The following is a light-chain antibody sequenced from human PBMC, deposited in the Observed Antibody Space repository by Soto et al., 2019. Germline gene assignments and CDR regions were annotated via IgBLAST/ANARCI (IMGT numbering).Light chain of an antibody. CDR3: QQSDSTPFT. CDR1: RSISSY. V-gene: IGKV1-39*01. CDR2: AAS. Sequence: DIQMTQSPSSLSASVGDRVTITCRASRSISSYLNWYQQKPGKAPKLLIYAASSLQSGVPSRFSGSGSGTDFTLTISSLQPEDFATYFCQQSDSTPFTFGPGTTVDIK. J-gene: IGKJ3*01.